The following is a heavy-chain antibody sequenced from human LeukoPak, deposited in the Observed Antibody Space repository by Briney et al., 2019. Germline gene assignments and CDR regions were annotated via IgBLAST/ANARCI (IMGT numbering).Heavy chain of an antibody. V-gene: IGHV1-46*01. CDR3: ARDLVLRYFDWLSRPGWFDP. D-gene: IGHD3-9*01. Sequence: ASVKVSCKASGYTFTSYYMHWVRQAPGQGLEWMRIINPSGGSTSYAQKFQGRVTMTRDTSTSTVYMELSSLRSEDTAVYYCARDLVLRYFDWLSRPGWFDPWGQGTLVTVSS. J-gene: IGHJ5*02. CDR2: INPSGGST. CDR1: GYTFTSYY.